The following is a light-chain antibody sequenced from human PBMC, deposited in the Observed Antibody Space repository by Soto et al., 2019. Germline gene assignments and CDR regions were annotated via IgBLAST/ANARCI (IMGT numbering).Light chain of an antibody. CDR1: QSVSSSY. CDR3: QQYGSSLFT. CDR2: GAS. Sequence: EIELTQSPGTLSLSPGERATLSCRASQSVSSSYLAWYQQKPGQAPRLLIYGASSRATGIPERFSGSGSGTDFTLTISSLEPEDFAVYYCQQYGSSLFTFGPGTKVDIK. J-gene: IGKJ3*01. V-gene: IGKV3-20*01.